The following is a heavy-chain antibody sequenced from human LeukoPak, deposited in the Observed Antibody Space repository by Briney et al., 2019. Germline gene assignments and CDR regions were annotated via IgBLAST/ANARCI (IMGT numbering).Heavy chain of an antibody. CDR2: ISWNSGNI. V-gene: IGHV3-9*01. D-gene: IGHD2/OR15-2a*01. CDR3: AKDAYGGATFFYYMDV. Sequence: PGRSLRLSCAGSGFTFDGYAMHWVRQTPGKGLEWVSGISWNSGNIAYADFVGGRFTISRDNAKNSLSLQMNSLSDEDTAVYYCAKDAYGGATFFYYMDVWGKGTTVTVSS. CDR1: GFTFDGYA. J-gene: IGHJ6*03.